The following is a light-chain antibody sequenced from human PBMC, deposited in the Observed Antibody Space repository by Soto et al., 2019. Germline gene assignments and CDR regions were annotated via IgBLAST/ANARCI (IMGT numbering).Light chain of an antibody. Sequence: DIQMTQSPSSLSAYVGDRVTITCRASQSISTHLNWYQQKPGKAPKLLIYAASSLQSGVPSRFSGSGSGTDFTLTISSLQPEDYATYYCQQSYNSPFTFGPGTKVDIK. CDR3: QQSYNSPFT. J-gene: IGKJ3*01. CDR2: AAS. CDR1: QSISTH. V-gene: IGKV1-39*01.